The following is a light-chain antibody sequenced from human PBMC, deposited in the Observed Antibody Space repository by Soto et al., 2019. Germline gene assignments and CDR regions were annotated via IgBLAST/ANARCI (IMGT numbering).Light chain of an antibody. V-gene: IGLV1-40*01. CDR1: SSNIGAGYG. CDR2: GNT. Sequence: QAVVTQPPSVSGAPGQRVTISCTGNSSNIGAGYGVHWYQQLPGRAPKLLIYGNTNRPSGVPDRFSGSKSGTSASLAITGLQAEDEADYYCQSYDSSLSGSYVFGTGTKVTVL. CDR3: QSYDSSLSGSYV. J-gene: IGLJ1*01.